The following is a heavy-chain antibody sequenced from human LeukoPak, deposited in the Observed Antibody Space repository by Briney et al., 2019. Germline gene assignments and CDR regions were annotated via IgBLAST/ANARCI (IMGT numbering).Heavy chain of an antibody. CDR1: GFIFSSCS. J-gene: IGHJ4*02. D-gene: IGHD2-8*01. Sequence: GGSLRLSCAASGFIFSSCSMNWVRQAPGKGLEWISYISSSSSTIYYADSVKGRFTISRDNAKNSVHLQMNSLRAEDTAVYFCARDYCTNGIYYTGRLDYWGKGTLVTVSS. V-gene: IGHV3-48*01. CDR2: ISSSSSTI. CDR3: ARDYCTNGIYYTGRLDY.